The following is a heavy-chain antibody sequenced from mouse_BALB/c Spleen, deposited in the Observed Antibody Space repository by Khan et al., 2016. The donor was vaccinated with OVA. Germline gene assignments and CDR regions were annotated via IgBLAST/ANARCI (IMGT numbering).Heavy chain of an antibody. CDR1: GFNINDYS. CDR3: PRSLLLYFNF. D-gene: IGHD6-2*01. Sequence: VQLQQSGSELVRPGALVKLSCTASGFNINDYSMNWVKQRPEQGLEWIGWIDLENGNTIYDPKFQGKASITADTSSNTAYLQLSSLTSEDTAVYFCPRSLLLYFNFLDPGPTLTVSS. V-gene: IGHV14-1*02. CDR2: IDLENGNT. J-gene: IGHJ2*01.